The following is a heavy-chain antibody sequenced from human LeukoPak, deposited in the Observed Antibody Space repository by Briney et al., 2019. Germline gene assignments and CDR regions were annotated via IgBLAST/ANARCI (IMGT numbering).Heavy chain of an antibody. CDR1: GFTFSSYG. Sequence: GGSLRLSCAASGFTFSSYGMHWVRQAPGKGLEWVAFIRYDGSNKYYADSVKGRFTISRDNSKNTLYLQMNSLRAEDTAVYYCARAYRGGRRNYYYYYMDVWGKGTTVTVSS. CDR2: IRYDGSNK. D-gene: IGHD3-10*01. CDR3: ARAYRGGRRNYYYYYMDV. J-gene: IGHJ6*03. V-gene: IGHV3-30*02.